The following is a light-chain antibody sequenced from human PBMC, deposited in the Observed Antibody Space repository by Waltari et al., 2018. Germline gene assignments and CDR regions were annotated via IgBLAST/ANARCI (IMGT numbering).Light chain of an antibody. CDR1: QSIDFQ. CDR2: DAS. CDR3: QQRSRWPLT. V-gene: IGKV3-11*01. J-gene: IGKJ4*01. Sequence: VSPGERVTLSCRASQSIDFQLAWYQQRPGQAPRLVISDASYRATGIPARFSGSGSGTDFTLTISSLEPEDIATYYCQQRSRWPLTFGGGTKVEF.